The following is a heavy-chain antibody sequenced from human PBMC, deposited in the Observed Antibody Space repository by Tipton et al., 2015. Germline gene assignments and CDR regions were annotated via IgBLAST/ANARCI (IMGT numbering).Heavy chain of an antibody. Sequence: TLSLTCTVSGGSISSYYWSWIRQPPGKGLEWIGYIYYSGSTNYNPSLKSRVTISVDTSKNQFSLKLSSVTAADTAVYYCARGGVVRGVIGGMDVWGQGTTVTVSS. J-gene: IGHJ6*02. D-gene: IGHD3-10*01. CDR1: GGSISSYY. CDR2: IYYSGST. CDR3: ARGGVVRGVIGGMDV. V-gene: IGHV4-59*01.